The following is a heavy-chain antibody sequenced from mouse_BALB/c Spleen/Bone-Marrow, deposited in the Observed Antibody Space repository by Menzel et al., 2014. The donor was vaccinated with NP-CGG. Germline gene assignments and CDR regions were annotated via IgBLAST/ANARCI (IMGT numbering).Heavy chain of an antibody. CDR1: GFNIKDTY. CDR2: IDPASGNI. J-gene: IGHJ2*01. CDR3: ASLTGTFDY. V-gene: IGHV14-3*02. D-gene: IGHD4-1*01. Sequence: VQLQQSGTDLVKPGASVKLSCTASGFNIKDTYMHWVKQRPEQGLDWIGRIDPASGNIQYDPKFRGRAAITADTSSNTAFLQLSSLASEDTAVYYCASLTGTFDYWGQGTPLTVSS.